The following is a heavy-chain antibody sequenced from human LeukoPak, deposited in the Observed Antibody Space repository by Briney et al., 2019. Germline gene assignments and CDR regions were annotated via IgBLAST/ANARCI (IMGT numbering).Heavy chain of an antibody. Sequence: GRSLRLSCAASGFNFGSYSMHWVRQAPGKGLEWVAVISYDGNNKYYADSVKGRFTISRDNSKNSLYLQMNSLRAEDTAVYYCARELAYYFDYWGQGTLVTVSS. CDR2: ISYDGNNK. CDR1: GFNFGSYS. CDR3: ARELAYYFDY. J-gene: IGHJ4*02. D-gene: IGHD1-1*01. V-gene: IGHV3-30-3*01.